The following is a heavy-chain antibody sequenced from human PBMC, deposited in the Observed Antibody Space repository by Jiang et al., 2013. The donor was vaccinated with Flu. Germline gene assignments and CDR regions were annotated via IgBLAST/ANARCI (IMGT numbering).Heavy chain of an antibody. V-gene: IGHV1-18*01. CDR3: ARDSGPSGRAFDI. CDR2: ISAYNGNT. Sequence: ISAYNGNTNYAQKLQGRVTMTTDTSTSTAYMELRSLRSDDTAVYYCARDSGPSGRAFDIWGQGTMVTVSS. D-gene: IGHD2-15*01. J-gene: IGHJ3*02.